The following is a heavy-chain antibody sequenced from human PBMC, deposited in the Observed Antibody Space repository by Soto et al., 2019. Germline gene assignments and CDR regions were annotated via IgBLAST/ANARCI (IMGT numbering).Heavy chain of an antibody. D-gene: IGHD6-6*01. V-gene: IGHV1-69*13. Sequence: SVKVSCKASGGTFSSYAISWVRQAPGQGLEWMGGIIPIFGTANYAQKFQGRVTITADESTSTAYMELSSLRSEDTTVYYCAREFEYSSSSYAFDIWGQGTMVTVSS. CDR3: AREFEYSSSSYAFDI. J-gene: IGHJ3*02. CDR1: GGTFSSYA. CDR2: IIPIFGTA.